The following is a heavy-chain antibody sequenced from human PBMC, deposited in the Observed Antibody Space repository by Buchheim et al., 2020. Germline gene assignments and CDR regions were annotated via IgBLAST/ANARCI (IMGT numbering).Heavy chain of an antibody. D-gene: IGHD6-13*01. Sequence: QLQLQESGPGLVKPSETLSLTCTVSGGPITNTIYYWGWIRQPPGKGLEWIGSIQSSGSTYYSPSLKSRVTISVDTSKNQFFLKLSSVTAADTAVYYCARIDSSSWKDYFDYWGQGTL. V-gene: IGHV4-39*01. J-gene: IGHJ4*02. CDR1: GGPITNTIYY. CDR3: ARIDSSSWKDYFDY. CDR2: IQSSGST.